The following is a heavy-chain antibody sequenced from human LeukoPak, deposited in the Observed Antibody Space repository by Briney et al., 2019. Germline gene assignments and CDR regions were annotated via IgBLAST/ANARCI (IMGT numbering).Heavy chain of an antibody. CDR2: ISGSGGST. Sequence: GGTLRLSCAASGFTFSSYGMSWVRQAPGKGLEWVSAISGSGGSTYYADSVKGRFTISRDNSKNTLYLQMNSLRAEDTAVYYCASRHYYDSSGYYDAFDIWGQGTMVTVSS. CDR1: GFTFSSYG. V-gene: IGHV3-23*01. CDR3: ASRHYYDSSGYYDAFDI. J-gene: IGHJ3*02. D-gene: IGHD3-22*01.